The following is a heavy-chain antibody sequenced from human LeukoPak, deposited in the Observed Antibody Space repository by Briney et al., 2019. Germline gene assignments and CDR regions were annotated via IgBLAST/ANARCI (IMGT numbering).Heavy chain of an antibody. CDR3: AKDVRLWFGFPLDY. Sequence: GGSLRLSCAASGFIFSSYGMHWVRQAPGKGLEWVAVILSDGSKDFYADSVKGRFTISRDNSKNTLYLQMNSLRAEDTAVYYCAKDVRLWFGFPLDYWGQGTLVTVSS. CDR1: GFIFSSYG. D-gene: IGHD3-10*01. J-gene: IGHJ4*02. CDR2: ILSDGSKD. V-gene: IGHV3-33*06.